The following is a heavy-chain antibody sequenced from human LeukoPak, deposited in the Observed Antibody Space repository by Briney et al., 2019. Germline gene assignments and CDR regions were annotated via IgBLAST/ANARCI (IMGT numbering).Heavy chain of an antibody. V-gene: IGHV3-23*01. J-gene: IGHJ4*02. D-gene: IGHD4-17*01. CDR2: ISVSGGTT. Sequence: GGSLRLSCAASGLTFSSHALSWVRQAPGKGLEWVSSISVSGGTTYYPASVKCRFTISRDNSNNMLYLRMDSLRAEERVVYCGASDHPNTVWFDYWGQGALVTVSS. CDR3: ASDHPNTVWFDY. CDR1: GLTFSSHA.